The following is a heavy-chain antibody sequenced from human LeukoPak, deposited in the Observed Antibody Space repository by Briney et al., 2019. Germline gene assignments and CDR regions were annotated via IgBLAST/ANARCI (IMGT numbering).Heavy chain of an antibody. J-gene: IGHJ4*02. D-gene: IGHD5-24*01. CDR3: AREFGHNRWYFDY. CDR1: GFTFISYG. V-gene: IGHV3-30*03. CDR2: ISYDGSNK. Sequence: GGSLRLSCAASGFTFISYGMHWVRQAPGKGLEWVAVISYDGSNKYYADSVKGRFTVSRDNSLNTLHLQMNSLKTEDTAVYYCAREFGHNRWYFDYWGQGALVTVSS.